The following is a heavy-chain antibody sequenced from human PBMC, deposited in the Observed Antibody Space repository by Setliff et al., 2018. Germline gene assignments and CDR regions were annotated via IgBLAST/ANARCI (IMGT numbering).Heavy chain of an antibody. CDR1: GASISDSY. Sequence: PSETLSLTCGVSGASISDSYWSWIRQSPGKGLEWIGSINYRGSTYDNPSLKSRVTMSVDTSKSHFSLRLSSVTAADTAVYYCARMAVRVASRPSSPLEYYYYMDFWGKGATVTVSS. V-gene: IGHV4-59*04. D-gene: IGHD6-6*01. J-gene: IGHJ6*03. CDR3: ARMAVRVASRPSSPLEYYYYMDF. CDR2: INYRGST.